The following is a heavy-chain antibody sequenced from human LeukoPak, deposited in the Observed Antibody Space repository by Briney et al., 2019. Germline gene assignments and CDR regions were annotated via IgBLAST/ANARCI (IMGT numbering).Heavy chain of an antibody. CDR3: ARVNIAALRGESFDP. D-gene: IGHD6-6*01. Sequence: EASVKVSCKASGGTFSSYAISWVRQAPGQGLEWMGGIIPIFGTANYAQKFQGRVTITADESTSTAYVELSSLRSEDTAVYYCARVNIAALRGESFDPWGQGTLVTVSS. V-gene: IGHV1-69*13. J-gene: IGHJ5*02. CDR1: GGTFSSYA. CDR2: IIPIFGTA.